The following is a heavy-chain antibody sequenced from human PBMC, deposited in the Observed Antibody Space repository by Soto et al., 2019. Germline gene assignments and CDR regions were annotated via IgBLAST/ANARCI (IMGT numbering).Heavy chain of an antibody. V-gene: IGHV4-39*07. Sequence: PFETLSLTCTVSGGSISSSSYYWGWIRQPPGKGLEWIGSIYYSGSTYYNPSLKSRVTISVDTSKNQFSLKLSSVTAADTAVYYCARSFGSYPTPLAYWGQGPLVTVSS. J-gene: IGHJ4*02. D-gene: IGHD1-26*01. CDR3: ARSFGSYPTPLAY. CDR2: IYYSGST. CDR1: GGSISSSSYY.